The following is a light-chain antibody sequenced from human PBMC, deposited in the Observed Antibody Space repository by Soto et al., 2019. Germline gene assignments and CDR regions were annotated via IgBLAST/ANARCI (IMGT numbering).Light chain of an antibody. Sequence: DIQMTQSPSSLSASVGDRVTIPCRASQSISSYLNWYQQKPGKAPKLLIYAAYSLQSGVPSRFSGSGSGTNFTLTISSLQPEDFATYYCQQSYSTPRKFTFGPGSKVDIK. CDR2: AAY. V-gene: IGKV1-39*01. CDR1: QSISSY. CDR3: QQSYSTPRKFT. J-gene: IGKJ3*01.